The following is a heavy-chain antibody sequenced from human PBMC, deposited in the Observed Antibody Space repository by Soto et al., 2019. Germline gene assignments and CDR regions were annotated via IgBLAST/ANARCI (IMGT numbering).Heavy chain of an antibody. V-gene: IGHV1-69*05. CDR3: ERGTYHLGQYYYYYNVDV. Sequence: VASVKVSRKPSGGTFTDYAISWVRQAPGQGLEWMGGIVPIFVTANYAQKSQDRDTITTDRSTSTFYMELSSLRSDDTAVYYCERGTYHLGQYYYYYNVDVWGQGTTVTVSS. CDR2: IVPIFVTA. CDR1: GGTFTDYA. J-gene: IGHJ6*02. D-gene: IGHD3-10*02.